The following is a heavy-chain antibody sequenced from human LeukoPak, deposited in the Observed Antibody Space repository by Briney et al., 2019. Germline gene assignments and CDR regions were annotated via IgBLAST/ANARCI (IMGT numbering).Heavy chain of an antibody. CDR1: GFTFSTYD. CDR2: ISGSGGST. J-gene: IGHJ4*02. V-gene: IGHV3-23*01. D-gene: IGHD6-13*01. CDR3: ATERDSSWTFDS. Sequence: GGSLRLSCAASGFTFSTYDMSWVRQAPGKGLEWVSAISGSGGSTYYVDSVKGRFTISGDNSKNTLYLQLNSLRAEDTAVYYCATERDSSWTFDSWGQGTLVTVSS.